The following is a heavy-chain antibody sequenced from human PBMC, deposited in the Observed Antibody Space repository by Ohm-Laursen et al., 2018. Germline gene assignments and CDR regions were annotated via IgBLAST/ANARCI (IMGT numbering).Heavy chain of an antibody. CDR1: GFPFDDYA. Sequence: RSLRLSCTASGFPFDDYAMHWVRQAPGTGLERVSGISWNSGSIGYADSVKGRFTISRDNAKNSLYLQMNSLRAEDTALYYCAKGGAYGSGSYYPFFDPWGQGTLVTVSS. D-gene: IGHD3-10*01. J-gene: IGHJ5*02. V-gene: IGHV3-9*01. CDR2: ISWNSGSI. CDR3: AKGGAYGSGSYYPFFDP.